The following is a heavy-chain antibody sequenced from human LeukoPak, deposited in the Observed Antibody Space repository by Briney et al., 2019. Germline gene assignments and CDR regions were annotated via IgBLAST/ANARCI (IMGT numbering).Heavy chain of an antibody. V-gene: IGHV4-4*09. CDR1: GGSISSYC. CDR3: ARLGGSSNFDY. CDR2: IYTSGST. D-gene: IGHD1-26*01. Sequence: SETLSLTCTVSGGSISSYCWSWIRQPPGKGLEWIGYIYTSGSTNYNPSLKSRVTISVDTSKNQFSLKLSSVTAADTAVYYCARLGGSSNFDYWGQGTLVAVSS. J-gene: IGHJ4*02.